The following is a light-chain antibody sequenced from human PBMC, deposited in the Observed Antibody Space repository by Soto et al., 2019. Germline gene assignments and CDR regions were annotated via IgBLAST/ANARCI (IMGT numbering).Light chain of an antibody. CDR3: AAWDDSLSGYV. J-gene: IGLJ1*01. CDR1: TSNIGNNY. V-gene: IGLV1-47*02. CDR2: NNN. Sequence: QSVLTQRPSASGTPGQRVTISCSGSTSNIGNNYVYWYRQLPGTAPKLLIYNNNQRPSGVPDRFSGSEPGTSASLAISGLRSEDEADYHCAAWDDSLSGYVFGTGTKVTVL.